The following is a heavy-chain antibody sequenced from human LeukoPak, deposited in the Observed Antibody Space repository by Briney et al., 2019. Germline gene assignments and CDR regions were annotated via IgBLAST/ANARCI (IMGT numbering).Heavy chain of an antibody. J-gene: IGHJ5*02. CDR3: ARPYSSGWFSHFDP. CDR2: ISYDGSDT. V-gene: IGHV3-30*09. Sequence: GRSLRLSCAASGFSFRSYAMHWVRQTPDKGLEWVAVISYDGSDTYYADSVKGRLAVSRDNSKNMMYLQMNSLTPDDTAVYYCARPYSSGWFSHFDPWGQGVLVTVSS. CDR1: GFSFRSYA. D-gene: IGHD6-19*01.